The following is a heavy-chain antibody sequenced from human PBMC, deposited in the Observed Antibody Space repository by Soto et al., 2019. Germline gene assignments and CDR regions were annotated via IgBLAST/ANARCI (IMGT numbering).Heavy chain of an antibody. CDR1: GGTFSSYA. D-gene: IGHD3-22*01. Sequence: GASVKVSCKASGGTFSSYAISWVRQAPGQGLEWMGGIIPIFGTANYAQKFQGRVTITADESTSTAYMELSSLRSEDTAVYYCAGVTYYYDSSGSLIVDSFEYWGQGALVTVSS. CDR3: AGVTYYYDSSGSLIVDSFEY. CDR2: IIPIFGTA. J-gene: IGHJ4*02. V-gene: IGHV1-69*13.